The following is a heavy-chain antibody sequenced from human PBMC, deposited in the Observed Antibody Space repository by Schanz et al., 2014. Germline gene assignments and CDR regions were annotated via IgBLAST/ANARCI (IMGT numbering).Heavy chain of an antibody. Sequence: QVQLVQSGAEVKKPGASVKVSCKASGYSFTDYYLHWVRQAPGQGLEWMGWINPNNGGTNYAQKFQGRVTMTRDTSISTAYMEMTRLTSDDTAVYYCARDGIGADKRWGQGTLVTVSS. CDR3: ARDGIGADKR. V-gene: IGHV1-2*02. D-gene: IGHD6-13*01. J-gene: IGHJ4*02. CDR1: GYSFTDYY. CDR2: INPNNGGT.